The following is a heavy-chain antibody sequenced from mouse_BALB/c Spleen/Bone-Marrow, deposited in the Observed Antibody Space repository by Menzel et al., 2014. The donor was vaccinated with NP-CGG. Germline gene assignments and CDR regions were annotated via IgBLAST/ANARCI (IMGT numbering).Heavy chain of an antibody. Sequence: QVQLQQSGPGLVAPSQSLSITCTVSGFSLTDCGLSWIRQPPGKGLEWLGVIWGGGSTNYNSALKSRLSIRKDNSKSQVFLKMNSLQTDDTAMYHCVRICFDFDGFAFWGQGTLVTVSA. CDR1: GFSLTDCG. J-gene: IGHJ3*01. CDR3: VRICFDFDGFAF. CDR2: IWGGGST. D-gene: IGHD2-4*01. V-gene: IGHV2-6-5*01.